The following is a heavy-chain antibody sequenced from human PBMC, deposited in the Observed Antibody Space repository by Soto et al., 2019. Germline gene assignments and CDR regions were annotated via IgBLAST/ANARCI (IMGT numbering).Heavy chain of an antibody. CDR3: ARHRGENVPYGLDV. V-gene: IGHV4-39*01. Sequence: SETLSLTCTVSGGSISSSSYYWGWIRQPPGKGLEWIGSIYYSGSTYYNPSLKSRVTISVDTSKNQFSLKLSSVTAEDTAVYYCARHRGENVPYGLDVWGQGTTVTVSS. CDR1: GGSISSSSYY. J-gene: IGHJ6*02. D-gene: IGHD1-1*01. CDR2: IYYSGST.